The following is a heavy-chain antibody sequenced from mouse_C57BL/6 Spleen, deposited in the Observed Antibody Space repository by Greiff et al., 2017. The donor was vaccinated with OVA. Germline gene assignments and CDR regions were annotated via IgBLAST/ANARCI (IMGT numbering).Heavy chain of an antibody. V-gene: IGHV3-6*01. D-gene: IGHD2-4*01. J-gene: IGHJ3*01. CDR2: ISYDGSN. CDR3: ARDMGYYDYDGAY. Sequence: EVKLVESGPGLVKPSQSLSLTCSVTGYSITSGYYWNWIRQFPGNKLEWMGYISYDGSNNYNPSLKNRISITRDTSKNQFFLKLNSVTTEDTATYYCARDMGYYDYDGAYWGQGTLVTVSA. CDR1: GYSITSGYY.